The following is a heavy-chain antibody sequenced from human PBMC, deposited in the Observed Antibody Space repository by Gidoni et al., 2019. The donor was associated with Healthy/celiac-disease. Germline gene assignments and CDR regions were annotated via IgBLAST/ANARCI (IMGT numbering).Heavy chain of an antibody. CDR3: ARDPPDYDSSVYWLQTKAMANWYFYL. Sequence: EVQRVESEGALVQPGRSLRLACAYSGFTSSRYWMPCVLQTPGKGLVWVSRINRDGSSTRYDDSVKGRVTISRDNAKNTLYLQMNSLRAEETDLYYCARDPPDYDSSVYWLQTKAMANWYFYLWGRGTLVTVSS. D-gene: IGHD3-22*01. CDR1: GFTSSRYW. J-gene: IGHJ2*01. V-gene: IGHV3-74*01. CDR2: INRDGSST.